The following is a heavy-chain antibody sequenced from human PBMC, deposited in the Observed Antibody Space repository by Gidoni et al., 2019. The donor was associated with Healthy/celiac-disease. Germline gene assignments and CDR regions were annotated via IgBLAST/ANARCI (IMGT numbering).Heavy chain of an antibody. CDR1: GGSISSSSYY. CDR3: ARDVRGSGSYYNF. CDR2: IYYSGST. Sequence: QLQLQESGPGLVKPSETLSLTCTVSGGSISSSSYYWGWIRQPPGKGLEWIGSIYYSGSTYYNPSLKSRVTISVDTSKNQFSLKLSSVTAADTAVYYCARDVRGSGSYYNFGGQGTLVTVSS. D-gene: IGHD3-10*01. V-gene: IGHV4-39*07. J-gene: IGHJ4*02.